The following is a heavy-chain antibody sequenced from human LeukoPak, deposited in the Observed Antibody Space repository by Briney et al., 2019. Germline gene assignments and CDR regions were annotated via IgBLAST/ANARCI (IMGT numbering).Heavy chain of an antibody. J-gene: IGHJ4*02. Sequence: SETLSLTCSVSGGSFSSYFWSWVRQPAGKGLEWIGRIYPSGNTNYNPSLKSRVTLSVDTSKTQFSLRLSSVTAADTAVYYCARVSTTVSGTHDYWGQGTLVTVSS. CDR3: ARVSTTVSGTHDY. V-gene: IGHV4-4*07. D-gene: IGHD4-17*01. CDR2: IYPSGNT. CDR1: GGSFSSYF.